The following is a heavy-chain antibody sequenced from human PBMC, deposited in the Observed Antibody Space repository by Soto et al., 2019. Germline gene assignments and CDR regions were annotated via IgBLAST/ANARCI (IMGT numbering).Heavy chain of an antibody. CDR2: ITGSGGST. CDR3: VTTLLWRSGLDY. J-gene: IGHJ4*02. V-gene: IGHV3-23*01. D-gene: IGHD3-10*01. Sequence: GGSLRLSCAASGFTFSSYAMSWVRQAPGKGLEWVSGITGSGGSTYYADSVKGRFTISRDNSRNTLYLQMNSLILEDTAVYYCVTTLLWRSGLDYWGQGTLVTVS. CDR1: GFTFSSYA.